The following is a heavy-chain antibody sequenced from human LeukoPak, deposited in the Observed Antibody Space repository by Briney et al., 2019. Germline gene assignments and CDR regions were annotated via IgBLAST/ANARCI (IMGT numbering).Heavy chain of an antibody. CDR1: GYTLTELS. CDR3: ATWGMLRLLEWLFDY. V-gene: IGHV1-24*01. Sequence: ASVKVYCKVSGYTLTELSMHWVRQAPGKGLEWMGGFDPEDGETIYAQKFQGRVTMTEDTSTDTAYMELSSLRSEDTAVYYCATWGMLRLLEWLFDYWGQGTLVTVSS. J-gene: IGHJ4*02. D-gene: IGHD3-3*01. CDR2: FDPEDGET.